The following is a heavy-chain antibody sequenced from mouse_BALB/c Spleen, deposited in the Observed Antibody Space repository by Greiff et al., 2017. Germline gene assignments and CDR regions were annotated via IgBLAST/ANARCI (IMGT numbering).Heavy chain of an antibody. D-gene: IGHD2-13*01. CDR2: IDPENGDT. Sequence: VQLKQSGAELVRSGASVKLSCTASGFNIKDYYMHWVKQRPEQGLEWIGWIDPENGDTEYAPKFQGKATMTADTSSNTAYLQLSSLTSEDTAVYYCNARDSDYWGQGTSLTVSS. J-gene: IGHJ4*01. CDR3: NARDSDY. V-gene: IGHV14-4*02. CDR1: GFNIKDYY.